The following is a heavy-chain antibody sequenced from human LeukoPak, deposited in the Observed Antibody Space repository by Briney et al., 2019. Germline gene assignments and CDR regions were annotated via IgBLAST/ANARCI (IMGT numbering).Heavy chain of an antibody. Sequence: ASVKVSCKASGYTFTGYYIHWVRQAPGQGPEWMGWINPNNGDTNYAQKFQGRVTMTRDTSISTAYMELSGLRSDDTAVYYCARDASPFDYWGQGTLVTVSS. CDR1: GYTFTGYY. CDR2: INPNNGDT. CDR3: ARDASPFDY. V-gene: IGHV1-2*02. J-gene: IGHJ4*02.